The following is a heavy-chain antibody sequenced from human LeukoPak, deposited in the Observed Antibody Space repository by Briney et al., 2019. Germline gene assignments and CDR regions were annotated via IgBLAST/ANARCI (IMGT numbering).Heavy chain of an antibody. D-gene: IGHD6-13*01. CDR2: IYYSGST. CDR3: AISYSSSWYTFDY. J-gene: IGHJ4*02. Sequence: SETLSLTCTVSGGSISSGGYYWGWIRQPPGKGLEWIGSIYYSGSTYYNPSLKSRVTISVDTSKNQFSLKLNSVTAADTAVYYCAISYSSSWYTFDYWGQGTLVTVSS. V-gene: IGHV4-39*01. CDR1: GGSISSGGYY.